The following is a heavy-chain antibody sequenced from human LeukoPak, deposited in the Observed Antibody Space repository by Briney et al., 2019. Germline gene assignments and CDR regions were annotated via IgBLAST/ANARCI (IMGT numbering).Heavy chain of an antibody. Sequence: GGSLRLSCAASGFTFSDYYVSWIRQAPGKGLEWVSYISSSSSYTNYADSVKGRFTISRDNAKNSLYLQMNSLRAEDTAVYYCASLKWDYGSGSLMDVWGQGTTVTVSS. CDR3: ASLKWDYGSGSLMDV. J-gene: IGHJ6*02. CDR2: ISSSSSYT. CDR1: GFTFSDYY. D-gene: IGHD3-10*01. V-gene: IGHV3-11*03.